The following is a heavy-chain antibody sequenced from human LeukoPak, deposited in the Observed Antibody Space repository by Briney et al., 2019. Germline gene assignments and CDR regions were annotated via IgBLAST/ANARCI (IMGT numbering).Heavy chain of an antibody. V-gene: IGHV4-39*01. CDR2: IYSSGST. CDR1: GVSISSSSYY. CDR3: AKSGGYGLIDY. Sequence: SETLSLTCNVSGVSISSSSYYWAWIRQPPGKGLEWIGSIYSSGSTYYNSSLKSRVTISIDTSKNQVSLKMSSVTAADTAVYYCAKSGGYGLIDYWGQGTLVTVSS. J-gene: IGHJ4*01. D-gene: IGHD6-25*01.